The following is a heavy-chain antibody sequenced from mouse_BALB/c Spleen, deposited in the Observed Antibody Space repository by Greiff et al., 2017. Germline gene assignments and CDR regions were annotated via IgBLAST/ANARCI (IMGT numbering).Heavy chain of an antibody. J-gene: IGHJ1*01. CDR3: ARDAGGGYFDV. Sequence: EVKLVESGGGLVQPGGSRKLSCAASGFTFSDYGMAWVRQAPGKGPEWVAFISNLAYSIYYADTVTGRFTISRENAKNTLYLAMRSLRSEDTAMYYWARDAGGGYFDVWGAGTTVTVSS. CDR1: GFTFSDYG. D-gene: IGHD3-1*01. V-gene: IGHV5-15*02. CDR2: ISNLAYSI.